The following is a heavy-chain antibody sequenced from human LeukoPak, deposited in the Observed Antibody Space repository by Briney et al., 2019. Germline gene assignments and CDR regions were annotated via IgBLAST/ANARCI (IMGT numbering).Heavy chain of an antibody. CDR3: ARLYSSGRKFDY. CDR1: GFTFSSYA. Sequence: GGSLRLSCAASGFTFSSYAMHWVRQAPGKGLEWVSAISGSGGSTYYADSVKGRFTISRDNSKNTLYLQMNILRAEDTAVYYCARLYSSGRKFDYWGQGTLVTVSS. J-gene: IGHJ4*02. V-gene: IGHV3-23*01. CDR2: ISGSGGST. D-gene: IGHD6-19*01.